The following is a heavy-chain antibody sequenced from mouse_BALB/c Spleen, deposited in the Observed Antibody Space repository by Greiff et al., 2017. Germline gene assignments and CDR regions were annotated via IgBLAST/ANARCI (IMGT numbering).Heavy chain of an antibody. V-gene: IGHV1-77*01. CDR1: GYTFTDYY. Sequence: VQLQQSGAELARPGASVKLSCKASGYTFTDYYINWVKQRTGQGLEWIGELYPGSGNTYYNEKFKGKATLTADKSSSTAYMQLSSLTSEDSAVYFCARLKRRGYAMDYWGQGTSVTVSS. CDR3: ARLKRRGYAMDY. CDR2: LYPGSGNT. D-gene: IGHD2-12*01. J-gene: IGHJ4*01.